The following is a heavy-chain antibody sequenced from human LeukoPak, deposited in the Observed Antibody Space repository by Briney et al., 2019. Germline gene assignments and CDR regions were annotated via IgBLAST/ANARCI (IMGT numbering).Heavy chain of an antibody. CDR1: GFTFSSYE. Sequence: GGSLRLSCAASGFTFSSYEMTWVRQAPGMGLEWVSYISGSGSTRTYADSVKGRFTISRDNAKNSLYLQMNSLRAEDTAVYYCARDSLTMIVGRQKRGLDYWGQGTLVTVSS. CDR2: ISGSGSTR. J-gene: IGHJ4*02. V-gene: IGHV3-48*03. CDR3: ARDSLTMIVGRQKRGLDY. D-gene: IGHD3-22*01.